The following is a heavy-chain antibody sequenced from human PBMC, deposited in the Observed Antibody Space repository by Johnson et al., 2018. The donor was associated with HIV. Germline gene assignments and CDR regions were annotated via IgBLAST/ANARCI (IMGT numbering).Heavy chain of an antibody. CDR3: ARDGRDLATHVGPFDI. Sequence: QMMLVESGGGVVQPGRSLRLSCAASGFTFSSYGMHWVRQAPGKGLEWVAVISYDGSNKYYADSVKGRFTISRDNSKNTLYLQMNSLRPEDTAVYYCARDGRDLATHVGPFDIWGQGTMVTVSS. D-gene: IGHD5-24*01. CDR1: GFTFSSYG. J-gene: IGHJ3*02. V-gene: IGHV3-30*03. CDR2: ISYDGSNK.